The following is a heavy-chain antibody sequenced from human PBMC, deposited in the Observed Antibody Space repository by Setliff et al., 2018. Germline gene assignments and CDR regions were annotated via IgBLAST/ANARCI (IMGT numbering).Heavy chain of an antibody. CDR3: AIMGGDSSGYYGVDY. CDR1: GGSISSGDYY. V-gene: IGHV4-30-4*08. CDR2: IYYSGST. Sequence: SETLSLTCTVSGGSISSGDYYWSWIRQPPGKGLVWIGYIYYSGSTYYNPSLKSRVTISVDTSKNQFSLKLSSVTAADTAVYYCAIMGGDSSGYYGVDYWGQGTLVTVSS. D-gene: IGHD3-22*01. J-gene: IGHJ4*02.